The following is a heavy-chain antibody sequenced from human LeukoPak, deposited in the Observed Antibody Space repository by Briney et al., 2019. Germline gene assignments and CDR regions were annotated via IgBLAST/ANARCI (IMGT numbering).Heavy chain of an antibody. CDR1: GFPFSDFS. V-gene: IGHV3-74*01. Sequence: GGSLRLSCATSGFPFSDFSMSWVRQAPGKGLVWVSRINSDGSSTSYADSVKGRFTISRDNAKNTLYLQMNSLRAEDTAVYYCARSLGYSEDVWGKGTTVTVSS. CDR2: INSDGSST. D-gene: IGHD5-24*01. J-gene: IGHJ6*04. CDR3: ARSLGYSEDV.